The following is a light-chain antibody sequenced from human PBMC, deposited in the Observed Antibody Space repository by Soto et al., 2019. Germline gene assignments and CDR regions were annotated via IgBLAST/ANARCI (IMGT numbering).Light chain of an antibody. CDR2: GAS. J-gene: IGKJ1*01. CDR3: LPDRSHFCT. V-gene: IGKV1-6*01. Sequence: AIQVTQSPTSLSASVGDRVTITCRSSQDIRNYLGWYQQKPGKAPQLLIYGASSLQRGVSSRFSGSGFATDFTLTIISLQPEDSATYYRLPDRSHFCTFGQGTKVDIK. CDR1: QDIRNY.